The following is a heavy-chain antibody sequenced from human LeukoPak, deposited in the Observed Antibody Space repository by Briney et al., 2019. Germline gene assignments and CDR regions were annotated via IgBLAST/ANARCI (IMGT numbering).Heavy chain of an antibody. J-gene: IGHJ4*02. D-gene: IGHD2/OR15-2a*01. CDR2: INPSGGST. CDR1: GYTFTSYY. CDR3: ARSRVPNSRILKYYFDY. V-gene: IGHV1-46*01. Sequence: ASVKVSCKASGYTFTSYYMHWVRQAPGQGLEWMGIINPSGGSTSYAQKFQGRVAMTRDMSTSTVYMELSSLRSEDTAVYYCARSRVPNSRILKYYFDYWGQGTLVTVSS.